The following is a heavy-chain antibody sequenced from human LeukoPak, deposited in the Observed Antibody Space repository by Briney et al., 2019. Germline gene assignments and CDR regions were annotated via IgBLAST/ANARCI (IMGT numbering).Heavy chain of an antibody. CDR1: GGSISSYY. CDR2: IYHSGST. D-gene: IGHD3-10*01. J-gene: IGHJ5*02. V-gene: IGHV4-59*01. Sequence: SETLSLTCTVSGGSISSYYWSWIRQPPGKGLEWIGYIYHSGSTNYKPSLKSRVTISVDTSKNQFSLKLSSVTAADTAVYYCARGGYYGSGNDFRFDPWGQGTLVTVSS. CDR3: ARGGYYGSGNDFRFDP.